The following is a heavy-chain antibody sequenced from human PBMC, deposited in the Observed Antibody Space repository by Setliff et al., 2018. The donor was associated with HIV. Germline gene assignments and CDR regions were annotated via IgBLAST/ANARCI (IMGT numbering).Heavy chain of an antibody. J-gene: IGHJ4*02. D-gene: IGHD3-16*01. Sequence: GSLRLSCAASGFTFSSYAMSWVRQAPGKGLEWVSAISGSGGSTYYADSVKGRFTISRDNSKNTLYLQMNSLRVEDTAVYFCAKAPYSLDYFDNWGQGTLVTVSS. CDR2: ISGSGGST. V-gene: IGHV3-23*01. CDR1: GFTFSSYA. CDR3: AKAPYSLDYFDN.